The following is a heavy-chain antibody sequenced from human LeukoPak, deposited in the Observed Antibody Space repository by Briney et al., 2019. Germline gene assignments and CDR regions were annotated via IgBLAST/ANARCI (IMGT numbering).Heavy chain of an antibody. CDR1: GFTFSSYG. J-gene: IGHJ4*02. CDR2: ISYDGSNK. Sequence: GSLRLSCAASGFTFSSYGMHWVRQAPGKGLEWVAVISYDGSNKYYADSVKGRFTISRDNSKNTLYLQMNSLRAEDTAVYYCAKDGDYWGQGTLVTVSS. V-gene: IGHV3-30*18. CDR3: AKDGDY.